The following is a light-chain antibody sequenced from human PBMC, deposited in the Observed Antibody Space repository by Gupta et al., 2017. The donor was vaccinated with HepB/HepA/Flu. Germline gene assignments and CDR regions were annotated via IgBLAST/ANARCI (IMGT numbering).Light chain of an antibody. CDR2: KVS. CDR1: QSINNW. J-gene: IGKJ2*01. V-gene: IGKV1-5*03. CDR3: QQYNGYYS. Sequence: DIQMTQSPSTLSASVGDRVSITCRASQSINNWLAWYQQRPGKAPKLLISKVSNLQSGVPSRFSGSGSGTEFTRTITSLQPDDSATYYCQQYNGYYSFGQGTKLEIK.